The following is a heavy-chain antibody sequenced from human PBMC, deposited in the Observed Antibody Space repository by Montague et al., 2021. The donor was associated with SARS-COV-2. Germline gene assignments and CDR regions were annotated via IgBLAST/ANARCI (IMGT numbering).Heavy chain of an antibody. D-gene: IGHD2-2*01. CDR1: GDSISRNNLY. CDR3: TIEGHITTICSGCPRNWFDP. J-gene: IGHJ5*01. CDR2: ISTTGSP. Sequence: TLSLTRTLSGDSISRNNLYWTWIRQPAGKGLEWIGRISTTGSPDYNPSLKSRVTLSLDTSKNQFSLSLSSVTAADTAMYYCTIEGHITTICSGCPRNWFDPWGQGTLVTVSS. V-gene: IGHV4-61*02.